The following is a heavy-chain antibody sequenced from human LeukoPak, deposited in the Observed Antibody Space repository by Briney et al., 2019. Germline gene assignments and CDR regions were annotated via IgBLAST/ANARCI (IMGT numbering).Heavy chain of an antibody. Sequence: ASVKVSCKASGHTFTSYAMHWVRQAPGQRLEWMGWINAGNGNTKYSQKFQGRVTITRDTSASTAYMELSSLRSEDTAVYYCAREVGEMATIKASDWFDPWGQGTLVTVSS. J-gene: IGHJ5*02. CDR1: GHTFTSYA. D-gene: IGHD5-24*01. CDR3: AREVGEMATIKASDWFDP. V-gene: IGHV1-3*01. CDR2: INAGNGNT.